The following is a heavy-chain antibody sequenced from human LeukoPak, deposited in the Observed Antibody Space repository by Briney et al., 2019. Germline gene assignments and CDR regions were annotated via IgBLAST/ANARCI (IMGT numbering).Heavy chain of an antibody. D-gene: IGHD3-10*01. CDR2: INHSGST. V-gene: IGHV4-34*01. J-gene: IGHJ4*02. CDR3: ARGKPARGSGRSSFDY. CDR1: GGSFSGYY. Sequence: SETLSLTCSVYGGSFSGYYWSWIRQPPGKGLEWIGEINHSGSTNYNPSLKSRVTISVDTSKNQFSLKLSSVTAADTAVYYCARGKPARGSGRSSFDYWGQGTLVTVSS.